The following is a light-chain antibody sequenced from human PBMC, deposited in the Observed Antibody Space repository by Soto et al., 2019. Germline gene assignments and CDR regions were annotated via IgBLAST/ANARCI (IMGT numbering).Light chain of an antibody. CDR1: QSVSSN. Sequence: ERVMTQSPSTLSVSPGERATLSYRASQSVSSNLAWYQQKPGQAPRLLIYCASTRSTAIPPRFSGIDSGTEFTLTISSLQSEYFAVYYCQRYDNWPSTFGQGTRLEIK. CDR3: QRYDNWPST. CDR2: CAS. J-gene: IGKJ5*01. V-gene: IGKV3-15*01.